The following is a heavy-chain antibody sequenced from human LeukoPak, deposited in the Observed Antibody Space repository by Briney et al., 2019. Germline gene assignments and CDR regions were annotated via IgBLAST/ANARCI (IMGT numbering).Heavy chain of an antibody. Sequence: GGSLRLSCAASGFRFSNYAIYWVRQASGEGLEWVSVISGGGSTTYADSVKGRFTVSRDNSRNTVYLQMDNLRVEDMAVYYCVRSTGYFYYGMDVWGQGTTVTVS. CDR2: ISGGGST. J-gene: IGHJ6*02. CDR1: GFRFSNYA. V-gene: IGHV3-23*01. CDR3: VRSTGYFYYGMDV.